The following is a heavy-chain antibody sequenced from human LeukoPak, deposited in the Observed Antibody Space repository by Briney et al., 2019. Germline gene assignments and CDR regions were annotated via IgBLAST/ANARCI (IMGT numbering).Heavy chain of an antibody. Sequence: ASVKVSCKASGYIFTIYVLHWVRQAPGQGLEWMGWINTNTGNPTYAQGFTGRFVFSLDTSVSTAYLQISSLKADDTAMYYCARGDYETHGYQTRWGQGTLVTVCS. V-gene: IGHV7-4-1*02. D-gene: IGHD3-22*01. CDR2: INTNTGNP. CDR1: GYIFTIYV. CDR3: ARGDYETHGYQTR. J-gene: IGHJ4*02.